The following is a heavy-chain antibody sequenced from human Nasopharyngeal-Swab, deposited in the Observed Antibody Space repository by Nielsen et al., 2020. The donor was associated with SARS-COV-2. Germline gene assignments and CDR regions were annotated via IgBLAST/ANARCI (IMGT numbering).Heavy chain of an antibody. CDR3: ARAGDIVVVVAAPPAFDI. J-gene: IGHJ3*02. CDR1: GYTFTSYG. V-gene: IGHV1-18*01. D-gene: IGHD2-15*01. Sequence: ASVNVSCKASGYTFTSYGISWVRQAPGQGLEWMGWISAYNGNTNYAQKLQGRVTMTTDTSTSTAYLELRSLRSDDTAVYYCARAGDIVVVVAAPPAFDIWGQGTMVTVSS. CDR2: ISAYNGNT.